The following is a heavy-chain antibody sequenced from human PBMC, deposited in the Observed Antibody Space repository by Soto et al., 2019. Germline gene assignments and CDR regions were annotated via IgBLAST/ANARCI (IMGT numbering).Heavy chain of an antibody. CDR1: GGSMSTYY. CDR2: IYYSGYT. CDR3: ARGDHFDSSGPFDP. Sequence: SENLSITCTVSGGSMSTYYWYWLRQPPGQGLECIGYIYYSGYTNYSPSLKSRVTISIDTSKNHFSLKLSSVTAADTAVYYCARGDHFDSSGPFDPWGQGTLVTSPQ. V-gene: IGHV4-59*01. D-gene: IGHD3-22*01. J-gene: IGHJ5*02.